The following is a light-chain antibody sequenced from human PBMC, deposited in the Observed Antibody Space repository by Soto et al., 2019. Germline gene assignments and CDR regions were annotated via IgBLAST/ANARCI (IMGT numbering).Light chain of an antibody. CDR2: QDS. Sequence: SSELTQPPSVSVSPGQTASITCSGDKLGDKYVCWYQQKAGQSPVLVIYQDSKRPSGIPERFSGSNSGNTATLTISGTHAMDEADYYCQAWDTSVVFGGGTKLTVL. J-gene: IGLJ2*01. CDR3: QAWDTSVV. V-gene: IGLV3-1*01. CDR1: KLGDKY.